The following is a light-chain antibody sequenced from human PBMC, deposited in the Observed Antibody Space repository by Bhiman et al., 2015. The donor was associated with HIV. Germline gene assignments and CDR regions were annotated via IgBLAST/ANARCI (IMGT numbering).Light chain of an antibody. V-gene: IGLV3-1*01. J-gene: IGLJ3*02. Sequence: SYELTQPPSVSVYPGQTASITCSGDKLGEQYVCWYQQRAGQSPVLVMYQDNKRPSGIPERFSGSNSGNTATLTISGTQAVDEADYFCQVWDSTTAVFGGGTKLTVL. CDR2: QDN. CDR1: KLGEQY. CDR3: QVWDSTTAV.